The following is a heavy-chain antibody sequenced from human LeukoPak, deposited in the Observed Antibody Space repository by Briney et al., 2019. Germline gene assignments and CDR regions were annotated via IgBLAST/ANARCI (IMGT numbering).Heavy chain of an antibody. CDR3: ASRRSYDAFDI. J-gene: IGHJ3*02. D-gene: IGHD1-26*01. Sequence: PGGSLRLSCAASGFTFSSYSMTWVRQAPGKGLEWVSSISSSSSYIYYADSVKGRFTISRDNAKNSLYLQMNSLRAEDTAVYYCASRRSYDAFDIWGQGTMVTVSS. CDR1: GFTFSSYS. V-gene: IGHV3-21*01. CDR2: ISSSSSYI.